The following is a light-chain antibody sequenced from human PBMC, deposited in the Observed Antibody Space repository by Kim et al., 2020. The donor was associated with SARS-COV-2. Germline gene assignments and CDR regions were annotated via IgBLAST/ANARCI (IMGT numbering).Light chain of an antibody. CDR2: QSS. CDR1: KGGEEC. Sequence: GPREQTAISTCWGKKGGEECGWWERKKTGESPVVVLYQSSRRSAGIPQRFSAANAGNTALLTTGGTRTMDEAYYYCETWISSTVVFGGGTQLTVL. CDR3: ETWISSTVV. J-gene: IGLJ2*01. V-gene: IGLV3-1*01.